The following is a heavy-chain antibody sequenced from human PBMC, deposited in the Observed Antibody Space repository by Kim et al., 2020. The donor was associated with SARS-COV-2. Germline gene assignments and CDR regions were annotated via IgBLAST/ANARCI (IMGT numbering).Heavy chain of an antibody. J-gene: IGHJ4*02. CDR1: GFTFSNAW. V-gene: IGHV3-15*01. CDR2: IKSKTDGGTT. D-gene: IGHD1-1*01. CDR3: TTKPPPKLERPDSYFDY. Sequence: GGSLRLSCAASGFTFSNAWMSWVRQAPGKGLEWVGRIKSKTDGGTTDYAAPVKGRFTISRDDSKNTLYLQMNSLKTEDTAVYYCTTKPPPKLERPDSYFDYWGQVTLVTVSS.